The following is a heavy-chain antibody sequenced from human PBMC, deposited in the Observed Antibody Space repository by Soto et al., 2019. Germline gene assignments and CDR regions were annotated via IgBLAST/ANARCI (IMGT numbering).Heavy chain of an antibody. CDR3: ARVAYGAYHFDS. D-gene: IGHD2-21*01. CDR1: GFTFSSYW. V-gene: IGHV3-74*01. Sequence: EVQLVESGGGLVQPGGSLRLSCGASGFTFSSYWMHWVRQAPGEGLVWVSRINSDGSTRSYADSVKGRFTISRDNAKNTLFLQMNSLRAEDTAVYYCARVAYGAYHFDSWGQGILVT. CDR2: INSDGSTR. J-gene: IGHJ4*02.